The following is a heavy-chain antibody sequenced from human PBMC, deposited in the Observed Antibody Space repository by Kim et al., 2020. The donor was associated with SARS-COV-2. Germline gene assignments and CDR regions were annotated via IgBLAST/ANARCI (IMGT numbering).Heavy chain of an antibody. D-gene: IGHD3-16*01. J-gene: IGHJ4*02. CDR1: GGSFSGYY. V-gene: IGHV4-34*01. Sequence: SETLSLTCAVYGGSFSGYYWSWIRQPPGKGLEWIGEINHSGSTNYNPSLKSRVTISVDTSKNQFSLKLSSVTAADTAVYYCTRGPEAGDLDYWGQGTLVTVSS. CDR2: INHSGST. CDR3: TRGPEAGDLDY.